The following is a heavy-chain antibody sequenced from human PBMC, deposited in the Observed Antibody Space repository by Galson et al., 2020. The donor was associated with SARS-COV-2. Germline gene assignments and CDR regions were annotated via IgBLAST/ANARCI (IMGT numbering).Heavy chain of an antibody. Sequence: GGSLRLSCAASGFTFSSYDMHWVRQPTGKGLEWVSVIDTADKTYYPGSVKGRFTISRDNAKNSLYLQMNSLRAGDTAVYYCARGGVAGTVYYYHGMDVWGQGTTVTVSS. V-gene: IGHV3-13*04. CDR1: GFTFSSYD. D-gene: IGHD6-19*01. J-gene: IGHJ6*02. CDR3: ARGGVAGTVYYYHGMDV. CDR2: IDTADKT.